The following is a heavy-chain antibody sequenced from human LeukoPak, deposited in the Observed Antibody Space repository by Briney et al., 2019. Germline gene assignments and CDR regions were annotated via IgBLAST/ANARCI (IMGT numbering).Heavy chain of an antibody. D-gene: IGHD3-10*01. J-gene: IGHJ4*02. CDR1: GGTFSSYA. CDR3: ATPVRPYGSGDSNFDY. V-gene: IGHV1-69*06. Sequence: SVKVSCKASGGTFSSYAISWVRQAPGQGLEWMGGIIPIFGTANYAQKFQGRVTITADKSTSTAYMELSSLRSEDTAVYYCATPVRPYGSGDSNFDYWGQGTLVTVSS. CDR2: IIPIFGTA.